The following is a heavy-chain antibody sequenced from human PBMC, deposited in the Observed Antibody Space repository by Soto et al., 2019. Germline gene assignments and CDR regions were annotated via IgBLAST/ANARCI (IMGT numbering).Heavy chain of an antibody. CDR3: ARFDCTNGVCPLYYYYYGMDV. CDR2: IIPIFGTA. J-gene: IGHJ6*02. V-gene: IGHV1-69*13. CDR1: GGTFSSYA. Sequence: SVKVSCKASGGTFSSYAISWVRQAPGQELERMGGIIPIFGTANYAQKFQGRVTITADESTSTAFMELSSLRSEDTAVYYCARFDCTNGVCPLYYYYYGMDVWGQGTTVTVSS. D-gene: IGHD2-8*01.